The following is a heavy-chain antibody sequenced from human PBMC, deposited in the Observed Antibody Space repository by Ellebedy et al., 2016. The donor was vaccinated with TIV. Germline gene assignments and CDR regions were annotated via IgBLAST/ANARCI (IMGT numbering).Heavy chain of an antibody. V-gene: IGHV4-61*01. CDR2: IYYSGST. CDR1: GGSVSSGSYY. Sequence: SETLSLTXTVSGGSVSSGSYYWSWIRQPPGKGLEWIGYIYYSGSTNYNPSLKSRVTISVDTSKNQFSLKLSSVTAADTAVYYCARDLTIGGFDYWGQGTLVTVSS. D-gene: IGHD3-16*01. J-gene: IGHJ4*02. CDR3: ARDLTIGGFDY.